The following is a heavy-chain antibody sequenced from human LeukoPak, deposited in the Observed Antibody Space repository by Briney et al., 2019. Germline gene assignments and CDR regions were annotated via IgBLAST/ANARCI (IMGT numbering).Heavy chain of an antibody. Sequence: ASVEVSCKASGYTFTSYYMHWVRQAPGQGLEWMGIINPSGGSTSYAQKFQGRVTMTRDTSISTAYMELSRLRSDDTAVYYCARIAVAGTVNDAFDIWGQGTMVTVSS. CDR2: INPSGGST. V-gene: IGHV1-46*01. D-gene: IGHD6-19*01. J-gene: IGHJ3*02. CDR1: GYTFTSYY. CDR3: ARIAVAGTVNDAFDI.